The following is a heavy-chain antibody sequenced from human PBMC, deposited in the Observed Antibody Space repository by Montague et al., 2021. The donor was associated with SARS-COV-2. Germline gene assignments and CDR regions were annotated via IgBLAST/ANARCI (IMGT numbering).Heavy chain of an antibody. J-gene: IGHJ6*02. V-gene: IGHV3-30*18. D-gene: IGHD3-10*01. CDR3: AKNRDIFWFGEGRDSMDV. CDR1: GFTFNNFA. CDR2: ISYDGSIK. Sequence: SLRLSCAASGFTFNNFAMRWVRQAPGMRLEWLAVISYDGSIKYYADSLRGRFTISRDSSKKTLYLQMNSLSSEDTAVYYCAKNRDIFWFGEGRDSMDVWGQGTTVIVSS.